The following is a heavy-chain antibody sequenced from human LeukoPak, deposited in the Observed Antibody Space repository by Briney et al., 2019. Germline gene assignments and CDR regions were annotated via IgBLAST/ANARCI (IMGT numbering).Heavy chain of an antibody. V-gene: IGHV4-59*01. CDR2: IYYSGSTNSGST. CDR1: GGSIGSYY. Sequence: SETLSLTCTVSGGSIGSYYWSWIRQPPGKGLEWIGYIYYSGSTNSGSTNYNPSLKSRLTISVDTSKDQFSLKLTSVTAADTAVYYCARDPFGEGGINCWGQGTLVTVSS. CDR3: ARDPFGEGGINC. D-gene: IGHD3-10*01. J-gene: IGHJ4*02.